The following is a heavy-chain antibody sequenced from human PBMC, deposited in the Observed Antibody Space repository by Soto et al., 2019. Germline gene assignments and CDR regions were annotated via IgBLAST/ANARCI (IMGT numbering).Heavy chain of an antibody. CDR2: ISGSGGST. V-gene: IGHV3-23*01. J-gene: IGHJ4*02. D-gene: IGHD6-13*01. CDR3: AKDRVAAAGKPYYFDY. Sequence: GGSLRLSCAASGFTFNNYWVSWVRQAPGKGLEWVSAISGSGGSTYYADSVKGRFTISRDNSKNTLYLQMNSLRAEDTAVYYCAKDRVAAAGKPYYFDYWGQGTLVTVSS. CDR1: GFTFNNYW.